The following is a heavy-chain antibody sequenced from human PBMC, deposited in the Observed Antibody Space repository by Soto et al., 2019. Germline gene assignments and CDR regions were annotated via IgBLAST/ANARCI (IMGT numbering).Heavy chain of an antibody. D-gene: IGHD3-22*01. CDR3: ARQFHFDRSGYYYAY. Sequence: QVQLVQSGAEVKKPESSVKVSCKASGGTFSRFAISWVRQAPGQGLEWMGGITPIFGTANYAKNFQGRLSLTADEPTSTVYMDLRSLRYEDTAVYYWARQFHFDRSGYYYAYWGQGTLVSVSS. CDR1: GGTFSRFA. V-gene: IGHV1-69*01. J-gene: IGHJ4*02. CDR2: ITPIFGTA.